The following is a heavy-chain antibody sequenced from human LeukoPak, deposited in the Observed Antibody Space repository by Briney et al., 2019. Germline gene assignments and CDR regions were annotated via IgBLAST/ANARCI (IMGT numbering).Heavy chain of an antibody. Sequence: SETLSLTCTVSLDSTTSNFWSWVRQPPGKGLEWIGEIHRSGSPNYNPSLQSRVTISIDRSRNQIALELSSVTAADTAVYCCALVVPAAILTDYWGRGTLVTVSS. V-gene: IGHV4-4*01. D-gene: IGHD2-2*02. J-gene: IGHJ4*02. CDR3: ALVVPAAILTDY. CDR2: IHRSGSP. CDR1: LDSTTSNF.